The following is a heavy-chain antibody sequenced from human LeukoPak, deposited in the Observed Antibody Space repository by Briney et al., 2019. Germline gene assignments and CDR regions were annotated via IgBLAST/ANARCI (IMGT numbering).Heavy chain of an antibody. J-gene: IGHJ4*02. V-gene: IGHV1-69*13. Sequence: ASVKVSCKASGGTFSSYAITWVRQAPGQGLEWMGGIIPIFGTANYAQKFQGRVTVTADESTSTAYMELSSLRSEDTAVYYCARGIGATETTQNYFDYWGQGTLVTVSS. CDR2: IIPIFGTA. D-gene: IGHD5-12*01. CDR1: GGTFSSYA. CDR3: ARGIGATETTQNYFDY.